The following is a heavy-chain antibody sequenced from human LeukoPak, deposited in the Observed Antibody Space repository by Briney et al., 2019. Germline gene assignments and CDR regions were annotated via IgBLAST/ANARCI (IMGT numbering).Heavy chain of an antibody. V-gene: IGHV4-4*02. Sequence: SQSLSLTCALSGGSLRISNWGSGVRRPPGKGLEWIGEIYHSGSTNYNRSLKSRVTIPVEKSKNNFSRRLSCVTAAAPAVYYCARKFSGDYGDYSWFDPWGQGTLVTVSS. CDR2: IYHSGST. D-gene: IGHD4-17*01. CDR3: ARKFSGDYGDYSWFDP. CDR1: GGSLRISNW. J-gene: IGHJ5*02.